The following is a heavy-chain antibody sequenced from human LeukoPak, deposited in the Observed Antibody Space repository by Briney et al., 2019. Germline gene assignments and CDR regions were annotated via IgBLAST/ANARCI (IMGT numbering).Heavy chain of an antibody. D-gene: IGHD2-2*01. J-gene: IGHJ6*03. Sequence: ASVKVSCKASGYTFTSYGISWVRQAPGPGLEWMGWISAYNGNTNYAQKLQGRVTMTTDTSTSTAYMELRSLRSDDTAVYYCARAGYCSSTSCYRYYYYYYYYMDVWGKGTTVTVSS. V-gene: IGHV1-18*01. CDR2: ISAYNGNT. CDR1: GYTFTSYG. CDR3: ARAGYCSSTSCYRYYYYYYYYMDV.